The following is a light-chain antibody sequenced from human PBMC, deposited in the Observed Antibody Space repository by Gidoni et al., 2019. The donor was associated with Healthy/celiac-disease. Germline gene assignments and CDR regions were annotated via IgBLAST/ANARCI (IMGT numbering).Light chain of an antibody. J-gene: IGKJ1*01. CDR3: RQALQTRT. V-gene: IGKV2-28*01. Sequence: DIVMTQSPLYLPVTPGEPASISCRSSQSLLHSNGYNYLDWYLQKPVQSPQLLIYLGSNRDSGVPDRFSGSGSGTDFTLKISRVEAGDVGVYYCRQALQTRTFGQGTKVEIK. CDR2: LGS. CDR1: QSLLHSNGYNY.